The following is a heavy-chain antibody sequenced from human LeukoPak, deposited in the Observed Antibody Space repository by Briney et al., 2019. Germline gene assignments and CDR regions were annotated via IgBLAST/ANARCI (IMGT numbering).Heavy chain of an antibody. CDR3: ARDSSYSSGWYLYYYYYMDV. V-gene: IGHV3-23*01. D-gene: IGHD6-19*01. CDR2: ISGSGGST. CDR1: GFTFSSYA. J-gene: IGHJ6*03. Sequence: GGSLRLSCAASGFTFSSYAMSWVRQAPGKGLEWVSAISGSGGSTYYADSVKGRFTISRDNAKNSLYLQMNSLRAEDTAVYYCARDSSYSSGWYLYYYYYMDVWGKGTTVTVSS.